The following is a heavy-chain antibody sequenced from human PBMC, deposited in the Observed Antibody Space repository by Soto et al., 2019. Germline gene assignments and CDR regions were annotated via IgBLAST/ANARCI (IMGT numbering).Heavy chain of an antibody. CDR3: ARGRASWYWDF. CDR2: INAGTGNT. J-gene: IGHJ4*01. V-gene: IGHV1-3*01. Sequence: AASVKVSCKTFGYTFTNYVIHWLRQSPGQGLEWMGWINAGTGNTKYSQKLQDRLTISRDTSAATAYLDLSRLASEDTAVYYCARGRASWYWDFWGHGTLVTVSS. CDR1: GYTFTNYV. D-gene: IGHD2-8*02.